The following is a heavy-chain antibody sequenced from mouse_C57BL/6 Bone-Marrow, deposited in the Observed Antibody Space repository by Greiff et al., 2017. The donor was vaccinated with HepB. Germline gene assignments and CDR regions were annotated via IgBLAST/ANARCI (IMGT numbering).Heavy chain of an antibody. CDR1: GFTFSDYG. CDR2: ISNLAYSI. CDR3: ARLTPYWYFDV. Sequence: VQLKESGGGLVQPGGSLKLSCAASGFTFSDYGMAWVRQAPRKGPEWVAFISNLAYSIYYADTVTGRFTISRENAKNTLYLEMSSLRSEDTAMYYCARLTPYWYFDVWGTGTPVTVSS. V-gene: IGHV5-15*01. J-gene: IGHJ1*03. D-gene: IGHD1-3*01.